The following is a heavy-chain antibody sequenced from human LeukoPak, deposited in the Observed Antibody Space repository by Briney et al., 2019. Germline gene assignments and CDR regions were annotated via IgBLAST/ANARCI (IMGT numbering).Heavy chain of an antibody. J-gene: IGHJ4*02. CDR3: ARSGSYPFDY. Sequence: ASVRVSFKASGYTFTIYYMHWVRQAPGQGGEWMGLINPSGGSTSYAQKFQGRVTMTRDTSTSTVYMELSSLRSEDTAVYYCARSGSYPFDYWGQGTLVTVSS. CDR2: INPSGGST. V-gene: IGHV1-46*01. D-gene: IGHD1-26*01. CDR1: GYTFTIYY.